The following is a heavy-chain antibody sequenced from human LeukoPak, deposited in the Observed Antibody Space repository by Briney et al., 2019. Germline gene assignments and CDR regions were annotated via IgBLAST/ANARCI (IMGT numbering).Heavy chain of an antibody. J-gene: IGHJ5*02. Sequence: SETLSLTCTVSGGSISSYYWSWIRQPPGKGLEWIGYIYYSGSTYYNPSLKSRVTISVDTSKNQFSLKLSSVTAADTAVYYCARGPIYGDYDNWFDPWGQGTLVTVSS. CDR3: ARGPIYGDYDNWFDP. CDR1: GGSISSYY. D-gene: IGHD4-17*01. V-gene: IGHV4-59*12. CDR2: IYYSGST.